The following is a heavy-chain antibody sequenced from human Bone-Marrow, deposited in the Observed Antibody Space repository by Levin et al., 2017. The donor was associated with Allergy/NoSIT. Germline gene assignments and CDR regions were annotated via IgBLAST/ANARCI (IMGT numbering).Heavy chain of an antibody. J-gene: IGHJ3*02. D-gene: IGHD3/OR15-3a*01. CDR2: ISASDDST. Sequence: AGGSLRLSCAASGFIFTSSAMSWVRQAPGKGLEWVSFISASDDSTFYTDSVKGRLTISRDNSKNTIYLQMNSLRAENTAIYYCAKVRRGLDAFDIWGQGTMVTVSS. CDR3: AKVRRGLDAFDI. CDR1: GFIFTSSA. V-gene: IGHV3-23*01.